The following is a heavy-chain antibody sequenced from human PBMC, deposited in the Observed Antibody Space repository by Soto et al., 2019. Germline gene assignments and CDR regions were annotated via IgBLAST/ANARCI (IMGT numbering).Heavy chain of an antibody. V-gene: IGHV4-34*01. J-gene: IGHJ4*02. CDR3: ARGPPGLAY. Sequence: SETLSLTCAVYGGSISGYYWSWIRQPPGKGLEWIGEINHSGSTNYNPSLKSQVTISVDTSKNQFSLKLSSVTAEDTAVYYCARGPPGLAYWGQGTLVTVSS. CDR2: INHSGST. CDR1: GGSISGYY.